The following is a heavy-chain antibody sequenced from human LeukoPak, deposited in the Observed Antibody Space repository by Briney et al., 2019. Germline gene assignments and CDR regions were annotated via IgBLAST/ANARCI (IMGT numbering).Heavy chain of an antibody. J-gene: IGHJ3*02. CDR1: GGSLRSYY. Sequence: PSETLSLTCSVSGGSLRSYYWSWIRQPPGKGLEWIGFVYHSGATSYNPSLKSRVTISLDTSQRQFSLKLSSVTAADTAVYYCARSRSGGYCSGGVCYFGAFDIWGQGTMVTVSS. CDR2: VYHSGAT. CDR3: ARSRSGGYCSGGVCYFGAFDI. V-gene: IGHV4-59*01. D-gene: IGHD2-8*02.